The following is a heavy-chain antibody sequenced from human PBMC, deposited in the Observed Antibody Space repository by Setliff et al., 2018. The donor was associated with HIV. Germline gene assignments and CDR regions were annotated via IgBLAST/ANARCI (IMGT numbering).Heavy chain of an antibody. CDR3: AKGPKRGNNYGLIDF. CDR2: ISSSGSAM. Sequence: GGSLRLSCAASGFTFSRYEMNWVRQAPGKGLEWVSYISSSGSAMYYADSVKGRFTISRDNSYNSLYLQMNSLRTEDTALYYCAKGPKRGNNYGLIDFWGQGTLVTVS. V-gene: IGHV3-48*03. D-gene: IGHD5-18*01. CDR1: GFTFSRYE. J-gene: IGHJ4*02.